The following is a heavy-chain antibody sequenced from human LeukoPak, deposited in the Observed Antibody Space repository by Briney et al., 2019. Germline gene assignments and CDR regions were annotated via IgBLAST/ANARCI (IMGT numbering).Heavy chain of an antibody. V-gene: IGHV4-59*01. CDR1: GGSISSYY. CDR3: ARDSLWFGSGMDV. J-gene: IGHJ6*04. CDR2: IYYSGST. D-gene: IGHD3-10*01. Sequence: SETLSLTCTVSGGSISSYYWSWIRQPPGKGLEWIGYIYYSGSTNYNPSLKSRVTISVDTSKNQFSLKLSSVTAADTAVYYCARDSLWFGSGMDVWGKGTTVTVSP.